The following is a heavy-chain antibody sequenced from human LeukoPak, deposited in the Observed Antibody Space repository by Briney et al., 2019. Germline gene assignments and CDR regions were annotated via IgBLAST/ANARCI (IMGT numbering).Heavy chain of an antibody. CDR1: GYTFTGYY. D-gene: IGHD3-10*01. CDR2: INPNRGGT. Sequence: ASVKVSCKASGYTFTGYYMHWVRQAPGQGLEWMGWINPNRGGTNYAQKFQGRVTMTRDTSISTAYMELSRLRSDDTAVYYCAREVRYYYGSGTKIDAFGIWGQGTMVTVSS. CDR3: AREVRYYYGSGTKIDAFGI. J-gene: IGHJ3*02. V-gene: IGHV1-2*02.